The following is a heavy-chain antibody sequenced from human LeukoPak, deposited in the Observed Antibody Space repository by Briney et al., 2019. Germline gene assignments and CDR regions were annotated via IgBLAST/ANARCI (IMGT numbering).Heavy chain of an antibody. CDR3: AKDAQRGFDYSNSLDK. Sequence: PGGSLRLSCATSGFTFSHYGMHWVRQAPGKGLELVAVVWSDGTNSFYGDPVKGRFTISRDNFQRTVYLQMNSLRAEDTAVYYCAKDAQRGFDYSNSLDKWGQGTLVTVSS. CDR2: VWSDGTNS. V-gene: IGHV3-33*06. D-gene: IGHD4-11*01. J-gene: IGHJ4*02. CDR1: GFTFSHYG.